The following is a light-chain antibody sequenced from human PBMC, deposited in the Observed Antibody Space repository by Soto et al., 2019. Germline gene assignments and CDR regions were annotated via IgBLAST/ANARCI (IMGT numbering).Light chain of an antibody. Sequence: DIQMTQSPSSLSASVGDRVTITCRASQSISSYLNWYQQKPGKAPKLLIYAASSLQSGVPSRFSGSGSGTDFNLTISSLQPEDFATYYCQQSYSTLTLRGGTNVDIK. CDR1: QSISSY. CDR2: AAS. J-gene: IGKJ4*01. CDR3: QQSYSTLT. V-gene: IGKV1-39*01.